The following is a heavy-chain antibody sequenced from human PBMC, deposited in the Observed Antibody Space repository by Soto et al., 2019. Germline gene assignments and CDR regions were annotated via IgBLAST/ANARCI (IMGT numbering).Heavy chain of an antibody. CDR3: AAYGDPYGMDV. J-gene: IGHJ6*02. CDR2: IYYSGST. CDR1: GGSISSGDYY. Sequence: QVQLQESGPGLVKPSQTLSLTCTVSGGSISSGDYYCSWIRQPPGKGLEWIGYIYYSGSTYYNPSLQSRVTISIDTAKNQFSLQLRSVTAADTAVYYCAAYGDPYGMDVWGQGTTVTVSS. D-gene: IGHD4-17*01. V-gene: IGHV4-30-4*01.